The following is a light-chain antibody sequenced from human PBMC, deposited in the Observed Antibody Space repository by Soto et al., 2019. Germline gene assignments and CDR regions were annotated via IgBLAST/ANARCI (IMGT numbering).Light chain of an antibody. CDR3: QQSYSTPIT. CDR2: AAS. Sequence: DIQMTQSPSSLSASVGDIVTITVRASQSISSYLNWYQQKPGKAPKVLIYAASNLQSGVPSRFSGSGYGTDFNLTISSLQTEDFATYYCQQSYSTPITFGQGTRLEIK. CDR1: QSISSY. V-gene: IGKV1-39*01. J-gene: IGKJ5*01.